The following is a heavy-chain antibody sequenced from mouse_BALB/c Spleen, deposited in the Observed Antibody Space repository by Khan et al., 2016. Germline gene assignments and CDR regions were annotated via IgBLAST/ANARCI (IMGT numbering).Heavy chain of an antibody. V-gene: IGHV7-3*02. CDR3: ARGGTTSPAYWHFEV. Sequence: EVELVEPGGGLVQPGGSLRPSCATSGFTLTDYYMSWVRQPPGKAIEWSGFIRNKANGYTTEHSASGEGRFTISRDNSQTILYLQMTTLRAQDSGTYYSARGGTTSPAYWHFEVWGAGTTVTITS. J-gene: IGHJ1*01. D-gene: IGHD1-1*01. CDR1: GFTLTDYY. CDR2: IRNKANGYTT.